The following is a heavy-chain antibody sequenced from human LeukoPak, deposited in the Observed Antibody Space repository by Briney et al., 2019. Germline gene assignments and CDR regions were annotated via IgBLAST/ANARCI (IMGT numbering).Heavy chain of an antibody. CDR1: GYTFTGHY. CDR3: ARTGWELRQNAFDI. D-gene: IGHD1-26*01. J-gene: IGHJ3*02. CDR2: INPNSGGT. V-gene: IGHV1-2*02. Sequence: ASVKVSCKASGYTFTGHYLHWVRQAPGQGLEWMGWINPNSGGTNYAQKFQGRVTMTRDSSISTAYMELSRLRSDDTAVYYCARTGWELRQNAFDIWGQGTMVTVSS.